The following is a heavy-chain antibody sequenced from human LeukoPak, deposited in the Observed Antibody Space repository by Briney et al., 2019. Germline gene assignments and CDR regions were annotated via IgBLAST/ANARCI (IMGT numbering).Heavy chain of an antibody. Sequence: PGGSLRLSCAASGFTFSSYSMNWVRQAPGKGLEWVSSISSSSSYIYYADSVKGRFTISRDNAKNSLYLQMNSLRAEDTAVYYCARDQFGDSYYDSSGYYRDYWGQGTLVTVSS. D-gene: IGHD3-22*01. CDR2: ISSSSSYI. CDR1: GFTFSSYS. V-gene: IGHV3-21*01. J-gene: IGHJ4*02. CDR3: ARDQFGDSYYDSSGYYRDY.